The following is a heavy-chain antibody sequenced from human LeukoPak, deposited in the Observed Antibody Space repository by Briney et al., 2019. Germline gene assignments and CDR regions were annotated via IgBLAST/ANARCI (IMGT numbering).Heavy chain of an antibody. CDR3: ARRENFAELSPDY. V-gene: IGHV5-10-1*01. CDR1: GYTFNAYW. CDR2: IDPSGSYT. J-gene: IGHJ4*02. Sequence: GESLKISCRGFGYTFNAYWITWVRQMPGKGLDWVGRIDPSGSYTNYSPSFQGHVTISADKSISTAYLQWSSLKPSDTAIYYCARRENFAELSPDYRGQGTLVTVSS. D-gene: IGHD3-10*01.